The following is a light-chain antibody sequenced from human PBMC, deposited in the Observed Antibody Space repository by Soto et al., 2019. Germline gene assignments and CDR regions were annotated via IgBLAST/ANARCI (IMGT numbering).Light chain of an antibody. CDR3: AVWDDSLHGVV. V-gene: IGLV1-44*01. CDR2: LNS. CDR1: SSNIGTNT. J-gene: IGLJ2*01. Sequence: QSVLTQPPSTSGTPGQRVTISCSGSSSNIGTNTVNWYQQLPRTAPNLLIYLNSQRPSGVPDRFSGSKSGTSASLAISGLQSEDEADYYCAVWDDSLHGVVFGGGTKVTVL.